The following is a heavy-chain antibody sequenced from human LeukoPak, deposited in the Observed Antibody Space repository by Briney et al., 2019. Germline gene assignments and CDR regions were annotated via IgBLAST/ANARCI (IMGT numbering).Heavy chain of an antibody. J-gene: IGHJ4*02. CDR3: ARQLGYCSGGSCSFYFDH. D-gene: IGHD2-15*01. CDR1: GGSISSSGYY. CDR2: IYYSGST. Sequence: SETLSLTCTVSGGSISSSGYYWGWIRQPPGKGLQWIGTIYYSGSTYYSPSLKSRVTISVDTSKNQFSLKLSSVTAADTAVYYCARQLGYCSGGSCSFYFDHWGQGTLVTVSS. V-gene: IGHV4-39*01.